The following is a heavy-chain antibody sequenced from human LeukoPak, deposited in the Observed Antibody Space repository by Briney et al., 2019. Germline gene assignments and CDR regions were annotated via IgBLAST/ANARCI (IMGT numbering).Heavy chain of an antibody. J-gene: IGHJ4*02. D-gene: IGHD2-21*01. V-gene: IGHV3-30*05. Sequence: PGRCLRLSCAASGLTFGDYGMHWVRKAPGKGPEGVAIVSRVGGSKSSADSVKGRSTNSRYNSKHMSDMQTNTARADGTGVYQCVKEDSPYYFDNWGKLTLVTV. CDR1: GLTFGDYG. CDR2: VSRVGGSK. CDR3: VKEDSPYYFDN.